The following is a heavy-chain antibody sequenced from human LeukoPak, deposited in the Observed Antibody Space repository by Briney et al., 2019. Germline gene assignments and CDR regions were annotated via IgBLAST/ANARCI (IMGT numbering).Heavy chain of an antibody. CDR3: ARDLGYCSSISCHAWFDP. J-gene: IGHJ5*02. CDR1: GGSISSSY. Sequence: AETLSLTCTVSGGSISSSYWSWIRQPPGKGLEWIGYIYYSGGTNYNPSLKCRVTISVDTSKNQFSLKLSSVTAADTAVYYCARDLGYCSSISCHAWFDPWGEGT. CDR2: IYYSGGT. D-gene: IGHD2-2*01. V-gene: IGHV4-59*01.